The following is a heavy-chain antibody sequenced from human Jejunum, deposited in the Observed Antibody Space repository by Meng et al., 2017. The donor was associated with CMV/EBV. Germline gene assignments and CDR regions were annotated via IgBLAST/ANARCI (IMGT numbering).Heavy chain of an antibody. Sequence: AVSGFTVSSNYMSWVRQAPGKGLEWVSVISAGGSAYYADSVKDRFTISRDNSKNTLYLQMNSLRAEDTAVYYCARGTIAAELFDYWGQGTLVTVSS. D-gene: IGHD6-6*01. CDR1: GFTVSSNY. V-gene: IGHV3-53*01. CDR2: ISAGGSA. J-gene: IGHJ4*02. CDR3: ARGTIAAELFDY.